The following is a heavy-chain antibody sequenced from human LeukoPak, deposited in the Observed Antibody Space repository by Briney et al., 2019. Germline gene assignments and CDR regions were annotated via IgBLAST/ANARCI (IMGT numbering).Heavy chain of an antibody. J-gene: IGHJ4*02. CDR3: ARVTELVRSDHLTFEY. D-gene: IGHD6-13*01. Sequence: ASVKVPCKASGYTFTGYYMHWVRQAPGQGLEWMGWINPNSGGTNYAQKFQGRVTMTRDTSISTAYMELSRLRSGDTAVYYCARVTELVRSDHLTFEYWGQGTLVTVSS. V-gene: IGHV1-2*02. CDR2: INPNSGGT. CDR1: GYTFTGYY.